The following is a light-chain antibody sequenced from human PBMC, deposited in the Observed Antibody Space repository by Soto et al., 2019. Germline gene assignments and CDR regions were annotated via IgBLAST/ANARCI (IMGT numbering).Light chain of an antibody. V-gene: IGKV3-15*01. CDR2: GAS. Sequence: EIVMTQSPATLSVSSGERATLSCRASQTLSRNLSWYQQRPGQAPSLLIHGASTRATGVPARFSGSGSGTDFTLTISSLQSEDFAVYYCQQYDRWPHTFGQGTKLQIK. CDR3: QQYDRWPHT. J-gene: IGKJ2*01. CDR1: QTLSRN.